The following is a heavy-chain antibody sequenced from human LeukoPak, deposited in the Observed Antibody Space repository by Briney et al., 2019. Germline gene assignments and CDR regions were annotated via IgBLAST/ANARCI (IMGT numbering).Heavy chain of an antibody. CDR3: AKFRSTSGSYPLDY. D-gene: IGHD1-26*01. Sequence: QPGGSLRLSCAASGFTFSSYAMSWVRQAPGKGLEWVSSLSDNGGATYYADSVKGRFTISRDNSKNTLYLQMNSLRAEDTAVYYCAKFRSTSGSYPLDYWGQGTLVTVSS. V-gene: IGHV3-23*01. CDR2: LSDNGGAT. CDR1: GFTFSSYA. J-gene: IGHJ4*02.